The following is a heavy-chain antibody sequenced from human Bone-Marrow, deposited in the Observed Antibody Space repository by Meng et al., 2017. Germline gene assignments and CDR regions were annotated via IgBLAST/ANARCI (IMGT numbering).Heavy chain of an antibody. D-gene: IGHD2-21*02. V-gene: IGHV7-4-1*02. CDR1: GYTFTSDA. CDR3: ARAYCGGDCYVSGWFDP. J-gene: IGHJ5*02. CDR2: INTNTGNP. Sequence: RVQAGWELKKPGGSVKVSCKASGYTFTSDATNWGRQAPGQGLEWMGWINTNTGNPTYAQGFTGRFVFSLDTSVSTAYLQISSLKAEDTAVYYCARAYCGGDCYVSGWFDPWGQGTLVTVSS.